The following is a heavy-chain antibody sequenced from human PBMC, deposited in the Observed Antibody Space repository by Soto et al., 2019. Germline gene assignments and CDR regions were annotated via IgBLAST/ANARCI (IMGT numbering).Heavy chain of an antibody. CDR2: IYHSDTS. V-gene: IGHV4-4*02. J-gene: IGHJ6*02. CDR1: GGSISSSNW. CDR3: ARDLGLDTAMGLYYYYYGMDV. Sequence: SETLSLTCAVSGGSISSSNWWSWVRQPPGKGLEWIGEIYHSDTSNYNPSLKSRVTISVDTSKNQFSLKLSSVTAADTAVYYCARDLGLDTAMGLYYYYYGMDVWGQGTTVTVSS. D-gene: IGHD5-18*01.